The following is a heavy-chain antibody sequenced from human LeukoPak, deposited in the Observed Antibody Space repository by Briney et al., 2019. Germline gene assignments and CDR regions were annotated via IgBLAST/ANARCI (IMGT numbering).Heavy chain of an antibody. CDR3: ARALSGVVTPDYFDY. Sequence: SETLSLTCTVSGGSVSSSSYYWGWIRQPPGKGLEWIGSIYHSGSTYYNPSLKSRVTISVDTSKNQFSLKLSSVTAADTAVYYCARALSGVVTPDYFDYWGQGTLVTVSS. CDR2: IYHSGST. V-gene: IGHV4-39*07. CDR1: GGSVSSSSYY. D-gene: IGHD4-23*01. J-gene: IGHJ4*02.